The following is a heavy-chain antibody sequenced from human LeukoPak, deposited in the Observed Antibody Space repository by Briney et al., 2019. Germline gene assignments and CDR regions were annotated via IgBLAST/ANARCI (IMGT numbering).Heavy chain of an antibody. Sequence: GGSLRLSCAASGFTFSSYSMNWVRQAPGKGLEWVSSISSSSSYIYYADSVKGRFTISRDNAKNSLYLQMNSLRAEDTAVYYCARVFPYGSRTGGMDVWGQGTTVTVSS. CDR2: ISSSSSYI. CDR1: GFTFSSYS. J-gene: IGHJ6*02. V-gene: IGHV3-21*01. D-gene: IGHD3-10*01. CDR3: ARVFPYGSRTGGMDV.